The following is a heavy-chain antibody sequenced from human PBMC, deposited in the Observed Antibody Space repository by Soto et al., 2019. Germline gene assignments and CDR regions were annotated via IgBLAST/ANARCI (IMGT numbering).Heavy chain of an antibody. CDR3: AKPPGGSYSPNWFDP. D-gene: IGHD1-26*01. J-gene: IGHJ5*02. CDR2: ISGSGGST. Sequence: PGGSLRLSCAASGFTFSSYAMSWVRQAPGKGLEWVSAISGSGGSTYYADSVKGRFTISRDNSKNTLYLQMNSLRAEDTAVYYWAKPPGGSYSPNWFDPWGQGTLVTVSS. V-gene: IGHV3-23*01. CDR1: GFTFSSYA.